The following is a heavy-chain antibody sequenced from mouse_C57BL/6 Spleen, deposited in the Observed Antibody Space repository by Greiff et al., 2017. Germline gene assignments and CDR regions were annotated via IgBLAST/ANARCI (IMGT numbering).Heavy chain of an antibody. D-gene: IGHD3-2*02. CDR1: GYTFTDYY. CDR2: INPNNGGT. CDR3: ARGGDSSGLYYAMDY. V-gene: IGHV1-26*01. Sequence: VQLQQSGPELVKPGASVKISCKASGYTFTDYYMNWVKQSHGKSLEWIGDINPNNGGTSYNQKFKGKATLTVDKSSSTAYMELRSLTSEDSAVYYWARGGDSSGLYYAMDYWGQGTSVTVSS. J-gene: IGHJ4*01.